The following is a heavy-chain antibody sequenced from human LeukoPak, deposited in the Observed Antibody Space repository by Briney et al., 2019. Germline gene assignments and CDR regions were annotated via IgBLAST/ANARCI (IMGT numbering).Heavy chain of an antibody. CDR3: ARQARLAIDY. D-gene: IGHD1-26*01. J-gene: IGHJ4*02. Sequence: SETLSLTCTFSGGSISSSSYYWGWIRQPPGKGLEWIGSIYYSGSTYYNPSLKSRVTISVDTSKNQFSLKLSSVTAADTAVYYCARQARLAIDYWGQGTLVTVSS. CDR2: IYYSGST. V-gene: IGHV4-39*01. CDR1: GGSISSSSYY.